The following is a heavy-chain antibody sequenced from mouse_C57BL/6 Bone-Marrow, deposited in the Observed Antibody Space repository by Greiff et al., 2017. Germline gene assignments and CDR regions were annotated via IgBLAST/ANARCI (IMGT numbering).Heavy chain of an antibody. CDR3: ARFYYDYEFYAMDY. CDR1: GFTFSSYA. J-gene: IGHJ4*01. D-gene: IGHD2-4*01. V-gene: IGHV5-4*01. CDR2: ISDGGSYT. Sequence: EVQLQQSGGGLVKPGGSLKLSCAASGFTFSSYAMSWVRQTPEKRLEWVATISDGGSYTYYPDNVKGRFTISRDNAKNNLYLQMSHLKSEDTAMYYCARFYYDYEFYAMDYWGQGTSVTVSS.